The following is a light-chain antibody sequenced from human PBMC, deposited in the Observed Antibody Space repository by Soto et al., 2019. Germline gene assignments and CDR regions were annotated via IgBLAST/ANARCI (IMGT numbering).Light chain of an antibody. V-gene: IGLV2-8*01. Sequence: QSALTQPPSASGSPGQSVTISCTGTGSDVGAYNFVSWYQHHPGKAPQALIYEVYKRPSGVPDRFSGSQSGNTASLTVSGLQTEDEADYYCSEDAGSNTLVVFCGGTQLTV. CDR1: GSDVGAYNF. CDR2: EVY. J-gene: IGLJ2*01. CDR3: SEDAGSNTLVV.